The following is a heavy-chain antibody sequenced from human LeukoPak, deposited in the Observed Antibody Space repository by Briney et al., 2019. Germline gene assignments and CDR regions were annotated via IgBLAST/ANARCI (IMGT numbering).Heavy chain of an antibody. D-gene: IGHD2-15*01. J-gene: IGHJ6*02. CDR1: GFTFSSYA. Sequence: PGGSLRLSCAASGFTFSSYAMSWVRQTPGKGLEWVSASGSGGSTYYADSVKGRFTISRDNSKSTLYLQMSSLRAGDTAVYYCARDQGGYYCYYGMDVWGQGTTVTVSS. CDR3: ARDQGGYYCYYGMDV. V-gene: IGHV3-23*01. CDR2: SGSGGST.